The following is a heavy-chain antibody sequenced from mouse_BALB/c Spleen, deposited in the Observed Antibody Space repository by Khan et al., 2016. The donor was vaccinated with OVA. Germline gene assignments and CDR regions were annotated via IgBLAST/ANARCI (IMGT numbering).Heavy chain of an antibody. CDR1: GFTFNSYG. V-gene: IGHV5-17*02. Sequence: EVQLVESGGGLVQPGGSRKLSCAASGFTFNSYGIHWVRQAPEKGPEWVAYISGDSNTIYYADTVKGRFTISRDNPKNTLFLQMTSLMSEDTAMYYCATSYFYGYYFDYWGPGTTLTVS. D-gene: IGHD1-1*01. CDR3: ATSYFYGYYFDY. J-gene: IGHJ2*01. CDR2: ISGDSNTI.